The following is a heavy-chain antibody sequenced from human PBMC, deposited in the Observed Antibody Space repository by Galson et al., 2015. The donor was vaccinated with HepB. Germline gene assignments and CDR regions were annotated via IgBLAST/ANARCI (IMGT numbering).Heavy chain of an antibody. V-gene: IGHV3-21*01. J-gene: IGHJ3*02. CDR1: GFTFSSYS. CDR3: AREYYYDSSGRGASDI. Sequence: SLRLSCAASGFTFSSYSMNWVRQAPGKGLEWVSSISSSSSYIYYADSVKGRFTISRDNAKNSLYLQMDSLRAEDTAVYYCAREYYYDSSGRGASDIWAKGQWSPSLQ. D-gene: IGHD3-22*01. CDR2: ISSSSSYI.